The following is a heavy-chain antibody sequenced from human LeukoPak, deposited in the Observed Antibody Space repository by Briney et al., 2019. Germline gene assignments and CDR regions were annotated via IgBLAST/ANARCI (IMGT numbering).Heavy chain of an antibody. V-gene: IGHV1-18*01. CDR1: GYTFTSYG. J-gene: IGHJ4*02. CDR2: INAYNGNS. D-gene: IGHD1-1*01. Sequence: ASVQVSCKAAGYTFTSYGFSWVRQAPGQGLEWMGGINAYNGNSNNSQKLQVRATMTTDTSTSTAYMELRSLRFDDTAVYYCARRQGTTLSFDYWGQGTLVTVSS. CDR3: ARRQGTTLSFDY.